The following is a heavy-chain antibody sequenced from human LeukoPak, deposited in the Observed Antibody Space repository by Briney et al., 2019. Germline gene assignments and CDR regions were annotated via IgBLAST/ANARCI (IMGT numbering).Heavy chain of an antibody. CDR2: ISGSGTNT. D-gene: IGHD3-22*01. CDR3: ARARYDSSGYYPLGDY. Sequence: GGSLRLSCAASGFTFSSYAMSWVRQAPGKGLEWVSAISGSGTNTYYADSVKGRFTISRDNAKNSLFLQMNSLRAEDTAVYFCARARYDSSGYYPLGDYWGQGTLVTVSS. CDR1: GFTFSSYA. J-gene: IGHJ4*02. V-gene: IGHV3-23*01.